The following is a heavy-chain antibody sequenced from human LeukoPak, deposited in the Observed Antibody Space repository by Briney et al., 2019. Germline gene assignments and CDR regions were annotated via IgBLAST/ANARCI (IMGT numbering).Heavy chain of an antibody. D-gene: IGHD3-22*01. J-gene: IGHJ4*02. V-gene: IGHV1-69*13. CDR2: IIPIFGTA. CDR3: ASPPRYYYDSSGYYYYY. Sequence: SVKASCKASGGTFSSYAISWVRQAPGQGLEWMGGIIPIFGTANYAQKFQGRVTITADESTSTAYMELSSLRSEDTAVYYCASPPRYYYDSSGYYYYYWGQGTLVTVSS. CDR1: GGTFSSYA.